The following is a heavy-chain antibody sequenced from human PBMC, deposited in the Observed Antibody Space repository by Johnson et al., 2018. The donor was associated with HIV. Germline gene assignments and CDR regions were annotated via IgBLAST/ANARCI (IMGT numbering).Heavy chain of an antibody. D-gene: IGHD2-2*01. CDR3: ARARCSSTSCYDAFDI. CDR2: IGTAGDT. Sequence: VQLVESGGGVVQPGRSLRLSCAASGFTFSSYDMHWVRQATGKGLEWVSAIGTAGDTYYPGSVKGRFTISRENAKNSLYLQMNSLRAGDTAVYYCARARCSSTSCYDAFDIWGQGTMVTVSS. CDR1: GFTFSSYD. V-gene: IGHV3-13*01. J-gene: IGHJ3*02.